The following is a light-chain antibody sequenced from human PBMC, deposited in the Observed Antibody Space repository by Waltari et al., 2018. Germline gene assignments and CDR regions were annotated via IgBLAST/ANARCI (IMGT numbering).Light chain of an antibody. Sequence: DIVMTQSPDSLAVSLGERATINCKSSQSILYSSNNKNYLAWYQQTPGQPPKLLFYWASNRESGVPDRFSGSGAGTDFTLTISSLQAEDVAVYYCQQYYSAPWTFGQGTKVEI. V-gene: IGKV4-1*01. CDR2: WAS. CDR3: QQYYSAPWT. CDR1: QSILYSSNNKNY. J-gene: IGKJ1*01.